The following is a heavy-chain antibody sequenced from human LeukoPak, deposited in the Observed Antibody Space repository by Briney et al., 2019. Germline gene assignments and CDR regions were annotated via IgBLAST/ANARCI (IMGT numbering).Heavy chain of an antibody. CDR2: INPHSGGT. CDR3: ARDLTAQGDY. Sequence: ASVKVSCKASGYTFTGYYMHWVRQAPGQGLEWMGWINPHSGGTDHAQKFQGRVTMTRDTSISAAYMELSRLRSDDTAVYYCARDLTAQGDYWGQGTLVTVSS. CDR1: GYTFTGYY. V-gene: IGHV1-2*02. J-gene: IGHJ4*02. D-gene: IGHD3-9*01.